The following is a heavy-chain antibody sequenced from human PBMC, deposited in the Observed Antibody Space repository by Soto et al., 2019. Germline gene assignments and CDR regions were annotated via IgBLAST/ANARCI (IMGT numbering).Heavy chain of an antibody. CDR3: ERDVSHAVGAFDL. Sequence: QVQLVESGGGLVKPGGSLRLSCAASGFTFSDYYMSWIRQAPGKGLEWVSNISSSSSYTNYADSVKGRFTISRDNAKKSLYLQMNSLRAEDTAVYYCERDVSHAVGAFDLWGQGTMVTVSS. CDR2: ISSSSSYT. CDR1: GFTFSDYY. J-gene: IGHJ3*01. V-gene: IGHV3-11*06.